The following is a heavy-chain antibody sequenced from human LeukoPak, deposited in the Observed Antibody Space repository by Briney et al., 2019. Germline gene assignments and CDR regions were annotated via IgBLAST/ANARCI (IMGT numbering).Heavy chain of an antibody. CDR3: ASGRRYYYDSSGYPADY. Sequence: GASVKVSCKASGYTFTVYYMHWVRQAPGQGLEWMGWINPNSGGTNYAQKFQGRVTMTRDTSISTAYMELSRLRSDDTAVYYCASGRRYYYDSSGYPADYWGQGTLVTVSS. J-gene: IGHJ4*02. CDR2: INPNSGGT. D-gene: IGHD3-22*01. CDR1: GYTFTVYY. V-gene: IGHV1-2*02.